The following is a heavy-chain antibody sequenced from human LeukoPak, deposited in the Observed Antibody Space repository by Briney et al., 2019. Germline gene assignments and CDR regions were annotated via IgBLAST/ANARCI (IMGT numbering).Heavy chain of an antibody. J-gene: IGHJ5*02. V-gene: IGHV4-59*11. CDR2: ISYSGST. Sequence: SETLSLTCSVSGDSISSHYWSWIRQPPGKGLEWIGHISYSGSTNYNPSLKSRVTISVDTSNNQFSLKVTSVTAADTAVYYCARGHDGVVGWFAPWGRGTLVTVSS. CDR3: ARGHDGVVGWFAP. CDR1: GDSISSHY. D-gene: IGHD2-15*01.